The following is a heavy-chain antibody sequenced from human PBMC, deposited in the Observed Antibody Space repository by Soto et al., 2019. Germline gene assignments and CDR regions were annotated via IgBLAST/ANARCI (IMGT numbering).Heavy chain of an antibody. J-gene: IGHJ6*02. D-gene: IGHD2-2*01. V-gene: IGHV1-69*01. CDR3: ARSQGSSTSLEIYYYYYYGMDV. CDR2: IIPIPGTA. Sequence: QVQLVQSGAEVQKPGSSVKVSCKASGGTFGSYAISWVRQAPGQGLEWMGGIIPIPGTANYAQKFQGRVTIAAAESTSTSYMELSSLRSEDTAVYYCARSQGSSTSLEIYYYYYYGMDVWGQGTTVTVSS. CDR1: GGTFGSYA.